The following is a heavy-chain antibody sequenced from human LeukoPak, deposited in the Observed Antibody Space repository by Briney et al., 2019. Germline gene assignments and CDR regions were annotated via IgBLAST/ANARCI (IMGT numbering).Heavy chain of an antibody. V-gene: IGHV3-15*01. D-gene: IGHD3-22*01. CDR2: IKSKTDGGTT. CDR1: GFTFSNAW. Sequence: GGSLRLSCAASGFTFSNAWMSWVRQAPGKGLEWVGRIKSKTDGGTTDYAAPVKGRFTISRDDSKNTLYLQMNSLKTEDTAVYYCTTVDDYDSSGYYVYWGQGTLVTVSS. J-gene: IGHJ4*02. CDR3: TTVDDYDSSGYYVY.